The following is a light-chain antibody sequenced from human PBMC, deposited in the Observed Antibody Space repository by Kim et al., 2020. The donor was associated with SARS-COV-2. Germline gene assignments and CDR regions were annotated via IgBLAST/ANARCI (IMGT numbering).Light chain of an antibody. Sequence: PGKTARITCGGNSIGSKSVHWYQREPGQAPGLVIYYESDRPSGIPGRGSGSDSGNTATLTMSGVEAGDEADYDCQVWDSSGGQRVFGGGTQLTVL. CDR2: YES. CDR3: QVWDSSGGQRV. J-gene: IGLJ3*02. CDR1: SIGSKS. V-gene: IGLV3-21*04.